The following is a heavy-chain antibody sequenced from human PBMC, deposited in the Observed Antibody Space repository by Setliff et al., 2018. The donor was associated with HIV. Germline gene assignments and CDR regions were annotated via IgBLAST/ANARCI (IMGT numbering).Heavy chain of an antibody. D-gene: IGHD4-17*01. J-gene: IGHJ4*02. CDR1: GYSISSDYY. Sequence: SETLSLTCTVSGYSISSDYYWGWIRQPPGKGLEWIGNIYHSGSTYYNPSLQSRVIISLDTSKNQFSLKLTSVTAADTAMYYCAAFLVSPVTTQDYWGQGTPVTVSS. CDR2: IYHSGST. V-gene: IGHV4-38-2*02. CDR3: AAFLVSPVTTQDY.